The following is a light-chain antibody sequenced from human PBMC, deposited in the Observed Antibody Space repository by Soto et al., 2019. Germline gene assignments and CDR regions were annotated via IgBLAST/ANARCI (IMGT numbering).Light chain of an antibody. CDR2: GNS. CDR3: QSYDSSLSGYV. V-gene: IGLV1-40*01. Sequence: QSVLTQPPSVSGAPGQRVTISCTGSSSNIGAGYDVHWYQQLPGTAPKLLMYGNSNRPSGVPDRFSGSKSGTSASLAITGLQAEDEGDYYCQSYDSSLSGYVFGTGTKLTVL. J-gene: IGLJ1*01. CDR1: SSNIGAGYD.